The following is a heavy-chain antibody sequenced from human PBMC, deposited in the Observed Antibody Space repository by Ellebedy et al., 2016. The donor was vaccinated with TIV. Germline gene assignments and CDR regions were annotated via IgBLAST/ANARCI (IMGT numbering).Heavy chain of an antibody. Sequence: PGGSLRLSCAASGFTFSSYAMHWVRQAPGKGLEWVTVISYDGSNKYYTDSVKGRFTISRENSKNTLYLQMNSLRAEDTAVYYCARGNSGYDAVYLDYWGQGTLVTVSS. J-gene: IGHJ4*02. D-gene: IGHD5-12*01. CDR1: GFTFSSYA. CDR2: ISYDGSNK. CDR3: ARGNSGYDAVYLDY. V-gene: IGHV3-30-3*01.